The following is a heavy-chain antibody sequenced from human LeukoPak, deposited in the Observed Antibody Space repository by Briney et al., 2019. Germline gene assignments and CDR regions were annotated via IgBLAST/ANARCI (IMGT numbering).Heavy chain of an antibody. V-gene: IGHV3-30*02. CDR2: IRYDGSNK. J-gene: IGHJ3*02. Sequence: GGSLRLSCAASGFTFSSYGMHWVRQAPGKGLEWVAFIRYDGSNKYYADSVKGRFTISRDNSKNTLYLQMNSLRAEDTAVYYCAKDIVVVPAAIPAFDIWGQGTMVTVSS. CDR1: GFTFSSYG. D-gene: IGHD2-2*02. CDR3: AKDIVVVPAAIPAFDI.